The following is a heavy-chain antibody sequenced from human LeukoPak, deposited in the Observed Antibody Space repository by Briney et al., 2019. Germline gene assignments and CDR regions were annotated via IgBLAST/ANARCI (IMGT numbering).Heavy chain of an antibody. CDR3: ARDRRDGYSPDAFDI. D-gene: IGHD5-24*01. V-gene: IGHV4-31*03. CDR1: GGSISSGGYY. Sequence: PSQTLSLTCTVSGGSISSGGYYWSWIRQHPGKGLEWIGYIYYSGSTYYNPSLKSRVTISVDTSKNQFSLKLSSVTAADTAVYYCARDRRDGYSPDAFDIWGQGTMVTVSS. CDR2: IYYSGST. J-gene: IGHJ3*02.